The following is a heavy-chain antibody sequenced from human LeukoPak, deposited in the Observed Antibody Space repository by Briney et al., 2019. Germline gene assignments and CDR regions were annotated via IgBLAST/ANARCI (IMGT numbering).Heavy chain of an antibody. CDR2: TSYDGSKK. Sequence: GRSLRLSCAASAFAFRNFDMHWVRQAPGKGLEWVTGTSYDGSKKYYAKSVKGRYAVSRDNSKKTLYLQRHSQGDDETAVYYCARGGDASEFYRVLALYYIDVWGEGATVSVSS. CDR1: AFAFRNFD. D-gene: IGHD2-8*01. V-gene: IGHV3-30*09. J-gene: IGHJ6*03. CDR3: ARGGDASEFYRVLALYYIDV.